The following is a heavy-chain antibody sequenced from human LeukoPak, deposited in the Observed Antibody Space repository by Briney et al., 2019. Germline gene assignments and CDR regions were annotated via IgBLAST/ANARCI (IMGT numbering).Heavy chain of an antibody. V-gene: IGHV3-23*01. CDR3: TTDSVVVVVAATSVGGY. Sequence: GGSLRLSCAASGITFSSYGMSWVRQAPGKGLEWVSAISGSGGSTYYADSVKGRFTISRDNSKNTLYLQMNSLKTEDTAVYYCTTDSVVVVVAATSVGGYWGQGTLVTVSS. CDR2: ISGSGGST. D-gene: IGHD2-15*01. CDR1: GITFSSYG. J-gene: IGHJ4*02.